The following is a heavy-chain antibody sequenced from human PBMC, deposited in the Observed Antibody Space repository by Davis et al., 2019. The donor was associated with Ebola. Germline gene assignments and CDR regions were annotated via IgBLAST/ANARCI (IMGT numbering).Heavy chain of an antibody. CDR3: ARTQFLEWLLTYYYFDY. Sequence: MPGGSLRLSCAVYGGSFSGYYWSWIRQPPGKGLEWIGEINHSGSTNYNPSLKSRVTISVDTSKNQFFLKLSSVTAADTAVYYCARTQFLEWLLTYYYFDYWGQGTLVTVSS. J-gene: IGHJ4*02. V-gene: IGHV4-34*01. CDR2: INHSGST. CDR1: GGSFSGYY. D-gene: IGHD3-3*01.